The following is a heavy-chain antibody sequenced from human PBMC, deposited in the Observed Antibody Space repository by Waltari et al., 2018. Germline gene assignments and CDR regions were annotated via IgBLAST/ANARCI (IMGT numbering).Heavy chain of an antibody. CDR2: INGGGSSA. Sequence: EEQLLESGGGLVQPGDSLRLSCAASGFSFSSYAMSWVRQAPGKGLEWVSAINGGGSSAYADSVKGRFTVSRDNSKNTLYLQMNSLRDEDTAVYYCAKDGGYGSGSYYPDYWGQGTLVTVSS. V-gene: IGHV3-23*01. CDR3: AKDGGYGSGSYYPDY. CDR1: GFSFSSYA. D-gene: IGHD3-10*01. J-gene: IGHJ4*02.